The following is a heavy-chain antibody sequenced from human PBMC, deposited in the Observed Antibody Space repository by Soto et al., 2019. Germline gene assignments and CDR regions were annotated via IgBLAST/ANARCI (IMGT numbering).Heavy chain of an antibody. CDR2: IYSGGAS. Sequence: EVQLVESGGGLIQPGGSLRLSCVASGFIVSSNYMSWVRQAPGKGLEWVSVIYSGGASFYADSVKGRFTISRDNSKNTLYRHMNSLRAEDTAVYYCASDYGGSSRREDAFDIWGQGTMVTVSS. CDR3: ASDYGGSSRREDAFDI. CDR1: GFIVSSNY. J-gene: IGHJ3*02. D-gene: IGHD2-15*01. V-gene: IGHV3-53*01.